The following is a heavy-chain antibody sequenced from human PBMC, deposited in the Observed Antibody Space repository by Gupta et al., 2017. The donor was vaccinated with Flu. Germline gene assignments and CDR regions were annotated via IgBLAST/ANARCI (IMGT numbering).Heavy chain of an antibody. Sequence: QEQVVESGGGVVQPGRSLRLSCAASGFSFSNYGMPWVRQAPGKGLEWVADISYDGRNKNYADSVKGRFTISRDNSKNTLYLQMNSLRTEDTVVYYCAKDWKWNYNIYGMNVWGQGTTVTVSS. D-gene: IGHD3-9*01. CDR1: GFSFSNYG. V-gene: IGHV3-30*18. J-gene: IGHJ6*02. CDR2: ISYDGRNK. CDR3: AKDWKWNYNIYGMNV.